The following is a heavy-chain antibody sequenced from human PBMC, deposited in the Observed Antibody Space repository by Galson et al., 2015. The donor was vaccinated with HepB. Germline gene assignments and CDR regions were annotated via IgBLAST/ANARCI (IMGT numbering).Heavy chain of an antibody. CDR3: ARQLRLGELSYDY. D-gene: IGHD3-16*02. CDR2: INPNSGGT. V-gene: IGHV1-2*02. Sequence: SVKVSCKASGYTFTGYYMHWVRQAPGQGLEWMGWINPNSGGTNYAQKFQGRVTMTRDTSISTAYMELSRLRSDDTAVYYCARQLRLGELSYDYWGQGTLVTVSS. J-gene: IGHJ4*02. CDR1: GYTFTGYY.